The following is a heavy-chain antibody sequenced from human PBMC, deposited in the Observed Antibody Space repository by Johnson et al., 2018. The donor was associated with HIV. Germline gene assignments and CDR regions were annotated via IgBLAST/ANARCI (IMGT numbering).Heavy chain of an antibody. CDR3: ATSGSHFAFDI. J-gene: IGHJ3*02. CDR1: GFSFSTYW. CDR2: IDTEGRGT. D-gene: IGHD1-26*01. Sequence: VQLVESGGRLVQPGGSLRLSCAASGFSFSTYWMHWVRRVPGKGLVWVSRIDTEGRGTTYADSVKGRFTISRDNAKNTVYLQMSSLRAEDTAVYYCATSGSHFAFDIWGQGTMVTVSS. V-gene: IGHV3-74*02.